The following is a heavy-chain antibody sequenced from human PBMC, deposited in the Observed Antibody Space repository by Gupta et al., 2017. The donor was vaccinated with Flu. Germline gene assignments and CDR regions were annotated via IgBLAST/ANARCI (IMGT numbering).Heavy chain of an antibody. CDR2: MNPNSGNT. CDR1: GSTFTSYD. CDR3: ARGPGYCSGGSCRNWFDP. Sequence: QVQLVQSGAEVKKPGASVKVSCKASGSTFTSYDLNWVRQATGQGLEWMGWMNPNSGNTGYAQKFQGRVTMTRNTSISTAYMELSSLRSEDTAVYYCARGPGYCSGGSCRNWFDPWGQGTLVTVSS. V-gene: IGHV1-8*01. D-gene: IGHD2-15*01. J-gene: IGHJ5*02.